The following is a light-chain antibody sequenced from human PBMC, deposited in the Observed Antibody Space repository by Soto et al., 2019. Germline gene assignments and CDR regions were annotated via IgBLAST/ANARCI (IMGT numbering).Light chain of an antibody. CDR2: DAS. CDR1: QTVYNF. J-gene: IGKJ1*01. Sequence: EIILTQSPATLSLSPGERATISCRASQTVYNFLAWYQQKPGQAPRLLIYDASNRATGIPARFSGSGSGTDFTLTISRLEPEDFAVYYCQQYGSSPRTFGQGTKVDIK. CDR3: QQYGSSPRT. V-gene: IGKV3-20*01.